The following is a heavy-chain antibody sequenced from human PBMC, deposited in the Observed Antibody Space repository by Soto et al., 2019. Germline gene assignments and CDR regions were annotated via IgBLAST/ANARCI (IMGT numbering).Heavy chain of an antibody. D-gene: IGHD6-19*01. CDR2: ISAYNGNT. Sequence: QVQLVQSGAEVKKXGXSVXVSXKASGYTFTSXGISXVRQAPGQGLEWMGWISAYNGNTNYAQKLQGRVTMTTDTSTSTAYMELRSLRSDDTAVYYCARDPSIAVAIEPIDYWGQGTLVTVSS. J-gene: IGHJ4*02. CDR1: GYTFTSXG. CDR3: ARDPSIAVAIEPIDY. V-gene: IGHV1-18*01.